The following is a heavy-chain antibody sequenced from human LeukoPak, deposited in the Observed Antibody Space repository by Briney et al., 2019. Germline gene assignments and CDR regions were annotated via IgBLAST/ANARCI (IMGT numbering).Heavy chain of an antibody. CDR1: GFTFSTYS. J-gene: IGHJ3*02. Sequence: GGSWRFSCAASGFTFSTYSMTWSRKAPGKGLKWVSSISSSSYIYYADSVKGRFTISRDNAKNSLYLQMNSLRAEDTAVYYCARVVAVAGKAFDIWGQGTMVTVSS. D-gene: IGHD6-19*01. CDR3: ARVVAVAGKAFDI. V-gene: IGHV3-21*01. CDR2: ISSSSYI.